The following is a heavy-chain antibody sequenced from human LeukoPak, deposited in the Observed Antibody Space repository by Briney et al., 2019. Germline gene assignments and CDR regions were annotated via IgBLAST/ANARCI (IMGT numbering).Heavy chain of an antibody. CDR1: GFTFSTYA. V-gene: IGHV3-23*01. CDR3: ARASSGATTVDY. J-gene: IGHJ4*02. Sequence: GGSLRLSCAASGFTFSTYAMSWVRQAPGKGLEWVSTIGGSGYSTYYADSVKGRFTISRDNSKNTLYLQMNSLRGEDTAVYYCARASSGATTVDYWGQGTLVTVSS. D-gene: IGHD1-26*01. CDR2: IGGSGYST.